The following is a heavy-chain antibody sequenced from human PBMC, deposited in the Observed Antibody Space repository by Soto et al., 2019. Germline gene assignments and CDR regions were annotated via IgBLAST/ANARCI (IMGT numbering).Heavy chain of an antibody. D-gene: IGHD2-2*01. V-gene: IGHV4-30-4*01. CDR1: GGSISSGDYY. J-gene: IGHJ6*02. Sequence: SETLSLTCTVSGGSISSGDYYWSWIRQPPGKGLEWIGYIYYSGSTYYNPSLKSRVTISVDTSKDQFSLKLCSVTAADTAVYYCARVGFLIVLGPAAIEDYYYGMEVWGQATTVTLAS. CDR2: IYYSGST. CDR3: ARVGFLIVLGPAAIEDYYYGMEV.